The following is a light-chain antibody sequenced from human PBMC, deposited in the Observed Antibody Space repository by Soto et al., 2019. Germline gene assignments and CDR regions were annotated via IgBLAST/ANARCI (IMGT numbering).Light chain of an antibody. CDR3: QQYGSSVYT. V-gene: IGKV3-20*01. J-gene: IGKJ2*01. CDR2: GAS. CDR1: QSVSSSY. Sequence: EIVLTQSPGTLSLSPGERATLSCRASQSVSSSYLAWYQQKPGQAPRLPIYGASSRATGIPDRFSGSGSGTDFTLTISRLEPEDFAVYYCQQYGSSVYTFGQGTKLEIK.